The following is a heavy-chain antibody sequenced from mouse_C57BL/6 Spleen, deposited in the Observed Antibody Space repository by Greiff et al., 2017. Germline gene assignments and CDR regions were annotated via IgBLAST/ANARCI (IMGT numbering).Heavy chain of an antibody. J-gene: IGHJ2*01. CDR3: ARDWPFDY. CDR2: ISYDGSN. Sequence: EVQRVESGPGLVKPSQSLSLTCSVTGYFITSGYYWNWIRQFPGNKLEWMGYISYDGSNNYNPSLKNRISITRDTSKNQFFLKLNSVTTEDTATYYCARDWPFDYWGQGTTLTVSS. V-gene: IGHV3-6*01. CDR1: GYFITSGYY.